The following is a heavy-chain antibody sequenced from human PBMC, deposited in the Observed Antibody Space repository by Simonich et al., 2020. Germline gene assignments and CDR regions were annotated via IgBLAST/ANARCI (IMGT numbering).Heavy chain of an antibody. CDR3: ARHYYGDYYFDY. D-gene: IGHD4-17*01. Sequence: EVQLVESGGGLVQPGGSLRLSCAASGFTFSSYEMNWVRQAPGNGVEWVSYISSSGSTIYYADSVKGRFTISRDNAKNSLYLQMNSLRAEDTAVYYCARHYYGDYYFDYWGQGTLVTVSS. CDR1: GFTFSSYE. J-gene: IGHJ4*02. CDR2: ISSSGSTI. V-gene: IGHV3-48*03.